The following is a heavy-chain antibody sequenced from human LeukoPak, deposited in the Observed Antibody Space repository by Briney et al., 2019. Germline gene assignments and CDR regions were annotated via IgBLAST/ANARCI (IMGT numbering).Heavy chain of an antibody. CDR2: ISSSSSYI. CDR3: ARDYVFWSAQPFDY. D-gene: IGHD3-3*01. J-gene: IGHJ4*02. Sequence: PGGSLRLSCAASGFTFSSYSMNWVRQAPGNGLEWVSSISSSSSYISYADSVKGRFTISRDNAKNSLYLQMNSLRAEDTAVYYCARDYVFWSAQPFDYWGQGTVVTVSS. V-gene: IGHV3-21*01. CDR1: GFTFSSYS.